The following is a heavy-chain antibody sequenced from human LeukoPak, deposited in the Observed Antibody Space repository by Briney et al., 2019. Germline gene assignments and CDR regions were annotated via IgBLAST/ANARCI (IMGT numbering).Heavy chain of an antibody. J-gene: IGHJ3*02. CDR1: DGSISSYY. V-gene: IGHV4-59*12. Sequence: PSETLSLTCTVSDGSISSYYWSWIRQPPGKGLEWIGYIYYSGSTNYNPSLKSRVTISVDTSKNQFSLKLSSVTAADTAVYYCARDLGYGDPNAFDIWGQGTMVTVSS. D-gene: IGHD4-17*01. CDR2: IYYSGST. CDR3: ARDLGYGDPNAFDI.